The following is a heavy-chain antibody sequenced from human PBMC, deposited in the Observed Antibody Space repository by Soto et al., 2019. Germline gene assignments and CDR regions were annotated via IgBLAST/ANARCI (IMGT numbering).Heavy chain of an antibody. CDR2: ISSGGSAI. D-gene: IGHD6-19*01. J-gene: IGHJ4*02. Sequence: GGSLRLSCTASGLTFINYNMNLVRQATGKGLEWISYISSGGSAIHYADSVKGRFTISRDNSKNTLYLQMNSLRAEDTAVYYCARDLARFLAVAGTLGYWGQGTLVTVS. CDR1: GLTFINYN. CDR3: ARDLARFLAVAGTLGY. V-gene: IGHV3-48*01.